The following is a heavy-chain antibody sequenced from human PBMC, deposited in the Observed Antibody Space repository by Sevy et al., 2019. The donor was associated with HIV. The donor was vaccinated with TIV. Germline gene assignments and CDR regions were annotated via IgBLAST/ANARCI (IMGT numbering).Heavy chain of an antibody. Sequence: GGSLRLSCAASGFTFSSYTMHWVRQAPGKGLEWVAFISYDGSRKYYADSVKGRFTISRDNSKNTLYLQMNNLRAEDTAVFYCARDLALSGSYSWLAYWCQGTLVTVSS. D-gene: IGHD1-26*01. V-gene: IGHV3-30*14. J-gene: IGHJ4*02. CDR2: ISYDGSRK. CDR3: ARDLALSGSYSWLAY. CDR1: GFTFSSYT.